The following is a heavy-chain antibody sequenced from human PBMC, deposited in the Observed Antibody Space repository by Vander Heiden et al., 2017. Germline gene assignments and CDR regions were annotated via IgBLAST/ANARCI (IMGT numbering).Heavy chain of an antibody. CDR2: INTNSGAT. Sequence: QVQLEQSGAEVKKPGASVKVPCKTFGFTFTAQTMHWVRQAPGQGLEWMGWINTNSGATGYAQKFQGRVTISRDASIDLAYIELSRLSVDDTAVYFCDRETSGSHFDNWGQGSLVTVSS. D-gene: IGHD1-26*01. CDR1: GFTFTAQT. J-gene: IGHJ4*02. CDR3: DRETSGSHFDN. V-gene: IGHV1-2*02.